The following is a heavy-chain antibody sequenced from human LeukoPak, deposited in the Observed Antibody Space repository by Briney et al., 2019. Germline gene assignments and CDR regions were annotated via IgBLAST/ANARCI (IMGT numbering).Heavy chain of an antibody. CDR3: AREYYDILTGRRFYYGMDV. J-gene: IGHJ6*02. CDR2: INTNTGNP. CDR1: GYTFTSYA. Sequence: ASVKVSCKASGYTFTSYAMNWVRQAPGQGLEWMGWINTNTGNPTYAQGFTGRFVFSLDTSVSTAYLQISSLKAEDTAVYYCAREYYDILTGRRFYYGMDVWGQGTTVTVSS. D-gene: IGHD3-9*01. V-gene: IGHV7-4-1*02.